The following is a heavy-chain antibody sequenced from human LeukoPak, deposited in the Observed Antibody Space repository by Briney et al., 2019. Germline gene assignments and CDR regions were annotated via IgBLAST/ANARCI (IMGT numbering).Heavy chain of an antibody. CDR2: INGDGSSV. V-gene: IGHV3-74*01. CDR3: GRDKTGATTIEY. J-gene: IGHJ4*02. Sequence: GGSLRLSCEASGFTFSSHWMHWVRQVPGKGLEWVSNINGDGSSVCYADSVKGRFTVSRDNSKNSLYLHMSSLRAEDTAVYYCGRDKTGATTIEYWGQGTLVTVSS. CDR1: GFTFSSHW. D-gene: IGHD1/OR15-1a*01.